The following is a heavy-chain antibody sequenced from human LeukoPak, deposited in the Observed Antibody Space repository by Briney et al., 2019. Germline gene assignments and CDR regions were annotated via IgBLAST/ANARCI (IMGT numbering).Heavy chain of an antibody. V-gene: IGHV3-66*01. CDR3: AKDLIGSSSLTTTSDFDY. D-gene: IGHD6-6*01. Sequence: GGSLRLSCSVSGFTISSHYMAWVRQVPGRGPEWVSLIHSGGNADSVKGRFTISRDNSKNTVYLQMNSLRAEDTAVYYCAKDLIGSSSLTTTSDFDYWGQGTLVTVSS. CDR2: IHSGG. CDR1: GFTISSHY. J-gene: IGHJ4*02.